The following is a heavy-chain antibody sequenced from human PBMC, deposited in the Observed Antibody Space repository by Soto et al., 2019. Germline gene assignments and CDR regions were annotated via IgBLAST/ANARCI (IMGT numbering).Heavy chain of an antibody. CDR2: INHSGST. D-gene: IGHD2-2*01. CDR1: GGSFSGYY. J-gene: IGHJ4*02. V-gene: IGHV4-34*01. CDR3: ARALNPGVVPAAIVGYFDY. Sequence: NPSETLSLTCAVYGGSFSGYYWSWIRQPPGKGLEWIGEINHSGSTNYNPSLKSRVTISVDTSKNQFSLKLSSVTAADTAMYYCARALNPGVVPAAIVGYFDYWGQGTLVTVSS.